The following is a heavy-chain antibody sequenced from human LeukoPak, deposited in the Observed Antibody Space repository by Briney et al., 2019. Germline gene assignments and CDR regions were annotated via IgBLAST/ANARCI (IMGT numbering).Heavy chain of an antibody. CDR3: ARDQKVVAATSEYFQH. Sequence: ASVKVSCKASGGTFSSYAISWVRQAPGQGLEWMGRIIPILGIANYAQKFQGRVTITADKSTSTAYMELSSLRSEDTAVYYCARDQKVVAATSEYFQHWGQGTLVTVSS. CDR1: GGTFSSYA. CDR2: IIPILGIA. J-gene: IGHJ1*01. D-gene: IGHD2-15*01. V-gene: IGHV1-69*04.